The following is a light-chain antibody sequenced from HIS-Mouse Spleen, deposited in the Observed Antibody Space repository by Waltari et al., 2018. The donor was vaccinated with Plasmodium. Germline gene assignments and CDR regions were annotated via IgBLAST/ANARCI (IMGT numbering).Light chain of an antibody. CDR1: SSDVGSYNL. V-gene: IGLV2-23*03. CDR3: CSYAGSSTFVV. Sequence: QSALTQPASVSGSPGQSITISCTGTSSDVGSYNLVSWYQQHPGKAPKRMIYEGSKRSSGVSTRFSGSKSGNTVSLTISGLQAEDEADYYCCSYAGSSTFVVFGGGTKLTVL. CDR2: EGS. J-gene: IGLJ2*01.